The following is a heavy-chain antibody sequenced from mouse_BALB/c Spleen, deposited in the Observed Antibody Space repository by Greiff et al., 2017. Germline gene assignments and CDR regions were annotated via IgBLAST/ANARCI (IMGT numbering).Heavy chain of an antibody. J-gene: IGHJ4*01. CDR1: GYTFTSYV. V-gene: IGHV1-14*01. CDR3: ARSAYYYGSSPLAMDY. D-gene: IGHD1-1*01. Sequence: VQLQQSGPELVKPGASVKMSCKASGYTFTSYVMHWVKQKPGQGLEWIGYINPYNDGTKYNEKFKGKATLTSDKSSSTAYMELSSLTSEDSAVYYCARSAYYYGSSPLAMDYWGQGTSVTVSS. CDR2: INPYNDGT.